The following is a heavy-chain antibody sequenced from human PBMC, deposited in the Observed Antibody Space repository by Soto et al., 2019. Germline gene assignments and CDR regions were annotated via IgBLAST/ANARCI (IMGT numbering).Heavy chain of an antibody. CDR1: GGTFSRYS. CDR3: AREDRDRETGLVPAAIDGMDV. D-gene: IGHD2-2*01. J-gene: IGHJ6*02. Sequence: QVQLVQSGAEVKKPGSSVKVSCKASGGTFSRYSITWVRQAPGHGLEWIGGIIPSFGIPSCAQKPQGRVRITADGSTSTADMELSSLRSDDTAVYYCAREDRDRETGLVPAAIDGMDVWGQGTTVTVSS. CDR2: IIPSFGIP. V-gene: IGHV1-69*12.